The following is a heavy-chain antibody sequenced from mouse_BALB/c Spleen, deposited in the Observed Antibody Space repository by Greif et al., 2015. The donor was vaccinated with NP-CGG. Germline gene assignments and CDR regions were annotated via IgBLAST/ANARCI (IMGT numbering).Heavy chain of an antibody. D-gene: IGHD1-1*01. CDR2: ILPGSGST. Sequence: VQLQQSGAELMKPGASVRISCKATGYTFSSYWIEGVKQRPGHGLEWIGEILPGSGSTNYNEKFKGKATFTADTSSNTAYKQLSSLTSEDAAVYYCARDYYGSSLNWYFDVWGAGTTVTVSS. CDR1: GYTFSSYW. CDR3: ARDYYGSSLNWYFDV. V-gene: IGHV1-9*01. J-gene: IGHJ1*01.